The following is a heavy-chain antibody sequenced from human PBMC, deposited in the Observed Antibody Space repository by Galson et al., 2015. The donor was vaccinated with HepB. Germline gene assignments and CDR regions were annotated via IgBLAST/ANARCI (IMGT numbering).Heavy chain of an antibody. CDR2: IKQDGSEK. J-gene: IGHJ3*02. Sequence: SLRLSCAASGFTFSSYWMSWVRQAPGKGLEWVANIKQDGSEKYYVDSVKGRFTISRDNAKNSLYLQMNSLRAEDTAVYYCASLGYYYGSGSYYDAFDIWGQGTMVTVSS. CDR3: ASLGYYYGSGSYYDAFDI. D-gene: IGHD3-10*01. V-gene: IGHV3-7*03. CDR1: GFTFSSYW.